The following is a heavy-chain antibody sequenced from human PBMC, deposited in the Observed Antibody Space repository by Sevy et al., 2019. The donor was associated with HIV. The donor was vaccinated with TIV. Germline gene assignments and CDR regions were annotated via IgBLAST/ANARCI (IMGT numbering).Heavy chain of an antibody. V-gene: IGHV4-4*02. CDR2: MYHSGST. J-gene: IGHJ4*02. D-gene: IGHD6-19*01. Sequence: SETLSLTCTVSGGSMNSTNWWSWVRQPPGKGLEWIGEMYHSGSTYYNPSLKSRLTISVDTSKNQFSLKLRSATAADTAVYYCARIALTGHFDYWGQRTLVTVSS. CDR1: GGSMNSTNW. CDR3: ARIALTGHFDY.